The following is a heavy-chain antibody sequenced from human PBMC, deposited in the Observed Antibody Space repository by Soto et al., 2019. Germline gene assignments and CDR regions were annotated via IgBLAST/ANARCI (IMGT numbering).Heavy chain of an antibody. D-gene: IGHD5-18*01. Sequence: PGGTLRLSCAASGFPFNTYAMSWVRQAPGKGPEWVSAISERGDNAFYADSVQGRFTISRDNSYNIVYLQMNSLRAEDTALYFCAKGGYIYGLDPWGQGTLVTVSS. V-gene: IGHV3-23*01. CDR2: ISERGDNA. J-gene: IGHJ5*02. CDR3: AKGGYIYGLDP. CDR1: GFPFNTYA.